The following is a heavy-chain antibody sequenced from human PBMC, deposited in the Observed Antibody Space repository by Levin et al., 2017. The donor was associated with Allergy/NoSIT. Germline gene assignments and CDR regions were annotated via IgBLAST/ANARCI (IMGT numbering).Heavy chain of an antibody. D-gene: IGHD2-21*01. CDR3: TTYSHDSDNIYYFDY. J-gene: IGHJ4*02. CDR1: EFTVNNAW. CDR2: IESKTDGGTI. Sequence: GGSLRLSCAASEFTVNNAWMSWVRQAPGKGLEWVGRIESKTDGGTIDYAAPVKGRFTISRDDSKTTLYLQMNSLKTEDTAVYYCTTYSHDSDNIYYFDYWGQGTLVTVSS. V-gene: IGHV3-15*04.